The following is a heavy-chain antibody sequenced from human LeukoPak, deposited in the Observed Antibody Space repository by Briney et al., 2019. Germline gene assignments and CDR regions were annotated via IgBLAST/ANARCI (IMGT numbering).Heavy chain of an antibody. J-gene: IGHJ4*02. V-gene: IGHV3-30-3*01. D-gene: IGHD4-17*01. Sequence: GGSLRLSCAASGFTFSSYAMHWVCQAPGKGLEGVAVISYDGSNKYYADSVKGRFTISRDNSKNTLYLQMNSLRAEDTAVYYCARNYGDSNKYYFDYWGQGTLVTVSS. CDR2: ISYDGSNK. CDR3: ARNYGDSNKYYFDY. CDR1: GFTFSSYA.